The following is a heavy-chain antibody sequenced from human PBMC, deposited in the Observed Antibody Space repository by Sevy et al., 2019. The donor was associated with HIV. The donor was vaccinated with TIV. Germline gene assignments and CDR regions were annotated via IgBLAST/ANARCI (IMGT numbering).Heavy chain of an antibody. D-gene: IGHD3-10*01. CDR1: GGSFSGYY. J-gene: IGHJ4*02. CDR2: INKSGST. Sequence: SETLSLTCAVYGGSFSGYYWSWIRQPPGKGLEWMGKINKSGSTNYNQSLKSRLTISVGTSKNQFSLMLGSVTAADTAVYYCARCNRYYGSGSYYSGWGQGTLVTVSS. CDR3: ARCNRYYGSGSYYSG. V-gene: IGHV4-34*01.